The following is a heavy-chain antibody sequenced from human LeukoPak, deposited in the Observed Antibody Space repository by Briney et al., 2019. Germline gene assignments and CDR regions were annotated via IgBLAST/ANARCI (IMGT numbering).Heavy chain of an antibody. CDR3: ARDGRDGYNGRVFGFDY. Sequence: PGGSLRLSCAASGFTFSSYAMHWVRQAPGKGLEWVAVISYDGSNKYYADSVKGRFTISRDNSKNTLYLQMNSLRAEDTAVYYCARDGRDGYNGRVFGFDYWGQGTLVTVSS. J-gene: IGHJ4*02. CDR1: GFTFSSYA. V-gene: IGHV3-30-3*01. D-gene: IGHD5-24*01. CDR2: ISYDGSNK.